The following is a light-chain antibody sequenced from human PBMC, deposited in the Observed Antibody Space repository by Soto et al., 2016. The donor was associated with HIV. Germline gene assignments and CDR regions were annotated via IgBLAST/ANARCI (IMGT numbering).Light chain of an antibody. CDR1: SLTNYY. V-gene: IGLV3-21*02. Sequence: SSELTQDPAVSVALGQTVRITCQGDSLTNYYASWYQQRPGQAPVLVVFDDSDRPSGIPERFSGSKSGNTATLTISRVEAGDEADYYCQVWDRSNDHVVFGGGTKLPV. CDR2: DDS. CDR3: QVWDRSNDHVV. J-gene: IGLJ2*01.